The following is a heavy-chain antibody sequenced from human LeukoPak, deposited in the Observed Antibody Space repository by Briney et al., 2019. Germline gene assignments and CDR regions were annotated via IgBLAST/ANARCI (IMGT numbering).Heavy chain of an antibody. CDR2: IYYSGST. CDR3: ARALEWLPKFDY. D-gene: IGHD3-3*01. V-gene: IGHV4-31*03. J-gene: IGHJ4*02. Sequence: SQTLSLTCTVSGGSISSGGYYWSWIRQHPGKGLEWIGYIYYSGSTYYNPSLKSRVTISVDTSKNQFSLKLSSVSAADTAVYYCARALEWLPKFDYWGQGTLVTVSS. CDR1: GGSISSGGYY.